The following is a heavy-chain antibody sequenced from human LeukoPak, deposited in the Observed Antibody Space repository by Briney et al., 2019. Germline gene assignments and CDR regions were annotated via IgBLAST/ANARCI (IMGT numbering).Heavy chain of an antibody. V-gene: IGHV1-8*01. D-gene: IGHD2-2*01. CDR1: GYTFTSYD. CDR3: ALVPAAVDAFDI. J-gene: IGHJ3*02. CDR2: MNPNSGNT. Sequence: ASVKVSCKASGYTFTSYDINWVRQATGQGLEWMGWMNPNSGNTGYAQKFQGRVTMTRNTLISTAYMELSSLRSEDTAVYYCALVPAAVDAFDIWGQGTMVTVSS.